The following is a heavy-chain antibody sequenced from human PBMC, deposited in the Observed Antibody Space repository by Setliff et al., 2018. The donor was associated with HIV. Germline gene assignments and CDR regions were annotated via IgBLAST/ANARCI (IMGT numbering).Heavy chain of an antibody. CDR1: GGSISSGSYY. CDR3: ARGVASYYYMDV. J-gene: IGHJ6*03. Sequence: SETLSLTCTVSGGSISSGSYYWSWIRQPAGKGLEWIGHIYTSGSTNYNPSLKSRVTISVDTSKNQFSLKLSSATAADTAVYYCARGVASYYYMDVWGKGTTVTVSS. CDR2: IYTSGST. V-gene: IGHV4-61*09. D-gene: IGHD5-12*01.